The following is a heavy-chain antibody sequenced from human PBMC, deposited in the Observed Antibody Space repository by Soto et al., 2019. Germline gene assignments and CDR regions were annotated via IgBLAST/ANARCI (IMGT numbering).Heavy chain of an antibody. CDR3: VARGSSWYGPRDY. Sequence: SETLSLTCTVSGGSISSSSYYWGWIRQPPGKGLEWIGSIYYSGSTYYNPSLKSRVTISVDTSKNQFSLKLSSVTAADTAVYYCVARGSSWYGPRDYWGQGTLVTVSS. D-gene: IGHD6-13*01. V-gene: IGHV4-39*01. CDR2: IYYSGST. CDR1: GGSISSSSYY. J-gene: IGHJ4*02.